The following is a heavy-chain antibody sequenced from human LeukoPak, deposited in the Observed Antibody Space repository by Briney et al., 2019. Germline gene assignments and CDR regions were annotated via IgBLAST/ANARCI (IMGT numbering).Heavy chain of an antibody. Sequence: ASVKVSCKASGYTLTGYYMHWVRQAPGQGLEWMGWINPYSGGTNFAQKFRGRVTMTRDTSINTAYLEVTGLRSDDTALYYCATLTTSKITSLYYFEDWGQGTLVTVSS. CDR1: GYTLTGYY. V-gene: IGHV1-2*02. D-gene: IGHD3-9*01. J-gene: IGHJ4*02. CDR3: ATLTTSKITSLYYFED. CDR2: INPYSGGT.